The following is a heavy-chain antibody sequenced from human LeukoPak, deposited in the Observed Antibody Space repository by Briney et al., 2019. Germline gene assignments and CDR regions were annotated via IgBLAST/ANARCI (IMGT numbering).Heavy chain of an antibody. CDR1: GFTFSSYG. V-gene: IGHV3-33*01. CDR2: IWYDGSNK. D-gene: IGHD3-10*01. Sequence: PGRSLRLSCAASGFTFSSYGMHWVRQAPGKGLEWVAVIWYDGSNKYYADSVKGRFTISRDNSKNTLYLQMNSLRAEDTAVYYCAGESAGSETKDYYYYGMDVWGQGTTVTVSS. CDR3: AGESAGSETKDYYYYGMDV. J-gene: IGHJ6*02.